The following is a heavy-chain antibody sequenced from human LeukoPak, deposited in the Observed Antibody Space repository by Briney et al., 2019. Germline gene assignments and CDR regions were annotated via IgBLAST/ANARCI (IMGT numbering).Heavy chain of an antibody. CDR3: ARAYYDFWSGYYRAFDY. CDR1: GYTFTGYY. CDR2: INPNSGGT. Sequence: ASVKVSCKASGYTFTGYYMHWVRQAPGQGLEWMGWINPNSGGTNYAQKFQGRVTMTRDTSISTAYMELSRLRSDDTAVYYCARAYYDFWSGYYRAFDYWGQGTLVTVSS. J-gene: IGHJ4*02. V-gene: IGHV1-2*02. D-gene: IGHD3-3*01.